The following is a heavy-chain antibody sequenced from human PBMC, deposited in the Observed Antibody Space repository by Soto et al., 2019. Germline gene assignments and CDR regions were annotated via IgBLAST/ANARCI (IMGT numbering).Heavy chain of an antibody. Sequence: ASDTLSLTCAVSGGSISSSNWWRWVRQPPGKGLEWIGEIYHSGSTNYNPSLKSRVTISVDKSKNQFSLKLSSVTAADTAVYYCARDLNVEAVAGNPNDFDYWGQGTLVTVSS. V-gene: IGHV4-4*02. CDR1: GGSISSSNW. J-gene: IGHJ4*02. CDR3: ARDLNVEAVAGNPNDFDY. CDR2: IYHSGST. D-gene: IGHD6-19*01.